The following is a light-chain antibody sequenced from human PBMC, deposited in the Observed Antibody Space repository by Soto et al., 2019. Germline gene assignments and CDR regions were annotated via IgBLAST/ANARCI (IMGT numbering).Light chain of an antibody. CDR1: RGISSN. V-gene: IGKV3-15*01. CDR2: DAS. Sequence: IVMTHSPATLSVSPGEIATLSCRASRGISSNLAWYQQKPGQAPRLLIYDASTRATGIPARFSGSGSGTEFTLTISSLQSEDFAVYYCHQYNNWPPWTFGQGTKVDIK. J-gene: IGKJ1*01. CDR3: HQYNNWPPWT.